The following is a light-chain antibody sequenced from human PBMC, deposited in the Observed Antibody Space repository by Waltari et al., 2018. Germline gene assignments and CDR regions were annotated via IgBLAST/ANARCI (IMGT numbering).Light chain of an antibody. J-gene: IGLJ3*02. CDR1: SSNIGSNY. CDR2: RNN. Sequence: QSVLTQPPSASGTPGQRVTISCSGSSSNIGSNYLSWYQQPPGPAPKLLIYRNNQRPSGVPDRCSGSKSGTSASLAISGLRSEDEADYYCAAWDDSLSGRVFGGGTKLTVL. CDR3: AAWDDSLSGRV. V-gene: IGLV1-47*01.